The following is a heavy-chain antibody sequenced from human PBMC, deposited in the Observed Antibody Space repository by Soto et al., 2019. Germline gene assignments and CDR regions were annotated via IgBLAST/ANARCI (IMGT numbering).Heavy chain of an antibody. D-gene: IGHD5-12*01. Sequence: PSETLSLTCAVYGGSFSGYYWSWIRQPPGKGLEWIGEINHSGSTNYNPSLKSRVTISVDTSKNQFSLKLSSVTAADTAVYYCASEMGSGYADAFDIWGQGTMVTVSS. CDR3: ASEMGSGYADAFDI. CDR2: INHSGST. CDR1: GGSFSGYY. J-gene: IGHJ3*02. V-gene: IGHV4-34*01.